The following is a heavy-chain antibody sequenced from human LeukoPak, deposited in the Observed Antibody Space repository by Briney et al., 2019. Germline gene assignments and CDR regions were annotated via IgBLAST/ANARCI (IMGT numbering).Heavy chain of an antibody. J-gene: IGHJ4*02. V-gene: IGHV1-2*02. CDR2: INPNSGGT. CDR3: ARDRSLGYCSGGSCYSLDY. Sequence: ASVKVSCKASGYTFTGYYMHWVRQAPGQGLGWMGWINPNSGGTNYAQKFQGRVTMTRDTSISTAYMELSRLRSDDTAVYYCARDRSLGYCSGGSCYSLDYWGQGTLVTVSS. CDR1: GYTFTGYY. D-gene: IGHD2-15*01.